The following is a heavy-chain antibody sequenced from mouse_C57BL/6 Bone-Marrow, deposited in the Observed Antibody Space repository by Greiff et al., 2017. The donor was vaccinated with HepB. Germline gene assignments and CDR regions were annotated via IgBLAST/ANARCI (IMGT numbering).Heavy chain of an antibody. CDR2: IYPRDGST. CDR1: GYTFTSYD. Sequence: VHLVESGPELVKPGASVKLSCKASGYTFTSYDINWVKQRPGQGLEWIGWIYPRDGSTKYNEKFKGKATLTVDTSSSTAYMERHSLTSEDAAVYFCARRRGRRDYAMDYWGQGTSVTVSS. D-gene: IGHD3-3*01. CDR3: ARRRGRRDYAMDY. V-gene: IGHV1-85*01. J-gene: IGHJ4*01.